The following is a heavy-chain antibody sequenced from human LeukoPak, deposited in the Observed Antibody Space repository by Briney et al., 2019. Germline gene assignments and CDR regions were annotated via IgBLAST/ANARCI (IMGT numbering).Heavy chain of an antibody. J-gene: IGHJ4*02. Sequence: PGGSLRLSCAASGFSFSDYYMRWIRHAPGKGLEWVSYISSSGNTIYYADSVKGRFTISRDNAKNSLYLQMNSLRAEDTAVYYCARDQYYYDSSAPPLYWGQGTLVTVSS. CDR3: ARDQYYYDSSAPPLY. D-gene: IGHD3-22*01. CDR1: GFSFSDYY. V-gene: IGHV3-11*01. CDR2: ISSSGNTI.